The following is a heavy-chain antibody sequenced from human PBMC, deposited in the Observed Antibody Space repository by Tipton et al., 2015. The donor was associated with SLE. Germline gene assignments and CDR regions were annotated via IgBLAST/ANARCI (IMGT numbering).Heavy chain of an antibody. D-gene: IGHD3-22*01. CDR1: GGSFSDYK. V-gene: IGHV4-59*08. J-gene: IGHJ4*02. CDR3: ARLTYYDSTGHFDY. Sequence: GLVKPSETLSVTCSVSGGSFSDYKWNWIRQPPGKGLEWIGHIYHSDYTSYNPSLKSRVFISIDTSKKQFSLKLSSVTAADTAVYYCARLTYYDSTGHFDYWGQGSLVTVSS. CDR2: IYHSDYT.